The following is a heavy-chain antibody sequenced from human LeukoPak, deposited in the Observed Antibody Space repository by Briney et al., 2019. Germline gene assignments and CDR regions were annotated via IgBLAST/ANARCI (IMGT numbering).Heavy chain of an antibody. V-gene: IGHV4-59*01. CDR1: GGSNSSYY. Sequence: SETLSLTCTVSGGSNSSYYWSWIRQPPGKGLEWIGYISYSGSTNYNPSLKSRVTISVDTSKNQFSLKLSSVTAADTAVYYCARGSSGYSYGWGQGTLVTVSS. CDR2: ISYSGST. J-gene: IGHJ4*02. D-gene: IGHD5-18*01. CDR3: ARGSSGYSYG.